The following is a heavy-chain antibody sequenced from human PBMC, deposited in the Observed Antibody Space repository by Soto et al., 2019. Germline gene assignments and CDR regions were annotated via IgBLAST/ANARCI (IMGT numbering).Heavy chain of an antibody. V-gene: IGHV3-74*01. J-gene: IGHJ4*02. D-gene: IGHD2-2*01. CDR2: INSDGSST. Sequence: PGGSLRLSCAASGFTFSSYWMHWVRQAPGKGLVWVSRINSDGSSTSYADSVKGRFTISRDNAKNTLYLQMNSLRAEDTAVYYCAREGCSSTSCYGEDRRFDYWGQGTLVTVSS. CDR1: GFTFSSYW. CDR3: AREGCSSTSCYGEDRRFDY.